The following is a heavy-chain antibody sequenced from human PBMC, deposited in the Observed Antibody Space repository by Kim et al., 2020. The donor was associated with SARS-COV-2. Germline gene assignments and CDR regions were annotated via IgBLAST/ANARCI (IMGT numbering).Heavy chain of an antibody. Sequence: ASVKVSCKASGYTFTSYGISWVRQAPGQGLEWMGWISAYNGNTNYAQKLQGRVTMTTDTSTSTAYMELRSLRSDDTAVYYCAREGVVVPAATAPTYYYYYGMDVWGQGTTVTVSS. CDR2: ISAYNGNT. D-gene: IGHD2-2*01. J-gene: IGHJ6*02. V-gene: IGHV1-18*01. CDR1: GYTFTSYG. CDR3: AREGVVVPAATAPTYYYYYGMDV.